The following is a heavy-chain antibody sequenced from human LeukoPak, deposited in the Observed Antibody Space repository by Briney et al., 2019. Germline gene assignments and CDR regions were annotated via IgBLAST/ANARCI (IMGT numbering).Heavy chain of an antibody. CDR2: IYHSGGT. CDR1: GGSINSTKW. V-gene: IGHV4-4*02. D-gene: IGHD3-16*02. J-gene: IGHJ4*02. CDR3: ARASHLGDLSLGY. Sequence: SGTLSLTCAVSGGSINSTKWWTWVRQPPGKGLEWIGEIYHSGGTNYNPSLKSRVTISADKSRNQFSLKLYSVTAADTAVYYCARASHLGDLSLGYWGQGTLVTVSS.